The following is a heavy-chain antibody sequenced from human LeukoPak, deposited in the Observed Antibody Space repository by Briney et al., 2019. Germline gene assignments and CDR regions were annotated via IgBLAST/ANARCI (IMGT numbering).Heavy chain of an antibody. D-gene: IGHD5-24*01. V-gene: IGHV4-34*01. J-gene: IGHJ4*02. CDR2: INHSGST. CDR1: GGSFSGYY. CDR3: ARRRDGYKHGLFDY. Sequence: PSETLSLTCAVYGGSFSGYYWSWIRQPPGKGLEWIGEINHSGSTNYNPSLKSRVTISVDTSKNQFSLKLSSVTAADTAVYCCARRRDGYKHGLFDYWGQGTLVTVSS.